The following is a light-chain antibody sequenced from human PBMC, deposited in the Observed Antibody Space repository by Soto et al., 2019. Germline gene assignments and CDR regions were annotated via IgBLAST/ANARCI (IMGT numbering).Light chain of an antibody. CDR2: RST. CDR3: AAWDDSLSGVV. V-gene: IGLV1-47*01. CDR1: NSNIGSNH. Sequence: QSVLTQPHSASGTPGQRVTIACSGSNSNIGSNHVYWYLQLPGTAPKLLIYRSTQRPSGVPDRFSGSKSGTSASRAISGLRFEDEADYYCAAWDDSLSGVVFGGGTKVTVL. J-gene: IGLJ2*01.